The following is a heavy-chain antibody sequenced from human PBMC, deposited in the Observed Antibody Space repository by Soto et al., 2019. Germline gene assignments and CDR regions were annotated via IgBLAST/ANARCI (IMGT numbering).Heavy chain of an antibody. D-gene: IGHD3-10*01. V-gene: IGHV4-34*01. CDR3: ARIWGDAFDI. CDR1: GGSFSGYY. Sequence: QVQLQQWGAGLLKPSETLSLTCAVYGGSFSGYYWSWIRQPPGKGLEWIGEINHSGSTNYNPSLKSRVTISVDTSKNQFSLKLSSVTAAATAVYYCARIWGDAFDIWGQGTMVTVSS. CDR2: INHSGST. J-gene: IGHJ3*02.